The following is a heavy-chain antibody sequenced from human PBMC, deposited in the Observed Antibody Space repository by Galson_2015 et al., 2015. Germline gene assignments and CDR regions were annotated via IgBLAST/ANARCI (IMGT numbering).Heavy chain of an antibody. V-gene: IGHV1-69*04. J-gene: IGHJ3*01. CDR3: AREGYSGGWSYQAFDL. Sequence: SVKVSCRTSGGTFDIYPVSWVRRAPGQGLEWMGRLVPLLNITNYAQKFQGRLTITADKSTTTAYMELSGLRSDDTAVYYCAREGYSGGWSYQAFDLWGQGTMVTVSS. CDR2: LVPLLNIT. CDR1: GGTFDIYP. D-gene: IGHD6-19*01.